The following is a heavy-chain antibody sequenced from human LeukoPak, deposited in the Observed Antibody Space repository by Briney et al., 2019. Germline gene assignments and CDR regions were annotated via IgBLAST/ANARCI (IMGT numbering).Heavy chain of an antibody. J-gene: IGHJ5*02. CDR2: IVPLFGTA. D-gene: IGHD3-22*01. CDR3: ARDIRHYYDSSENWFDP. V-gene: IGHV1-69*13. Sequence: SVKVSCKASGGTFSRYGISWVRQARGQGLEWMGGIVPLFGTAKYAQKFQGRVTITADESTSTVYMELRSLRSEDTAVYYCARDIRHYYDSSENWFDPWGQGTLVTVSS. CDR1: GGTFSRYG.